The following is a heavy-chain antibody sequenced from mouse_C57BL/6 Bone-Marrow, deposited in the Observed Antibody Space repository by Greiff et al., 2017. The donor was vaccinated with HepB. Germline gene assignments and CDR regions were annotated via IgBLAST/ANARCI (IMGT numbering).Heavy chain of an antibody. Sequence: QVQLQQPGAELVKPGASVKLSCKASGYTFTSYWMHWVKQRPGQGLEWIGMIHPNSGSTNYNEKFKSKATLTVDKSSSTAYMQLSSLTSEDSAVYYCARGDRNGGYYFDYWGQGTTLTVSS. CDR2: IHPNSGST. D-gene: IGHD3-2*01. V-gene: IGHV1-64*01. CDR3: ARGDRNGGYYFDY. CDR1: GYTFTSYW. J-gene: IGHJ2*01.